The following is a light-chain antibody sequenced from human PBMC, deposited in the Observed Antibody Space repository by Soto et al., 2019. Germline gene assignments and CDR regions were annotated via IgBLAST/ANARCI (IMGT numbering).Light chain of an antibody. CDR3: QQYNTWPWT. J-gene: IGKJ1*01. CDR1: QRLNSN. V-gene: IGKV3D-15*01. CDR2: GAS. Sequence: DTIMTQSPFILSVSPGERATLSCGASQRLNSNLAWYQHKPGQAPRLLIIGASERATSPPARFSGSGYGTDFNPSISSLQSDDFAVYYCQQYNTWPWTFGQGTKVDIK.